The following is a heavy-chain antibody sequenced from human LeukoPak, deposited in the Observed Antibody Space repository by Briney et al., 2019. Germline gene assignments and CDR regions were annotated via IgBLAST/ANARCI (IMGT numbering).Heavy chain of an antibody. J-gene: IGHJ3*02. CDR3: AKDRNDILTGYSTWGAFDI. CDR2: ISGSGSST. V-gene: IGHV3-23*01. D-gene: IGHD3-9*01. Sequence: GGSLRLSCAASGFTFSSYAMSWVRQAPGKGLEWVSVISGSGSSTNYADPVKGRFTISRDNSKNTLYLQMNSLRAEDTAVYYCAKDRNDILTGYSTWGAFDIWGQGTMVTVSS. CDR1: GFTFSSYA.